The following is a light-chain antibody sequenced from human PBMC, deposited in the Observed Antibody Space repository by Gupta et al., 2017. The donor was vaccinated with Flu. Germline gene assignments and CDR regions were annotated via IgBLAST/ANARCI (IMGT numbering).Light chain of an antibody. CDR2: QSA. Sequence: PGDCPSPSCTTRQDAYNFLTAYPQKPRQSPRLLFYQSASRAPGVPARFCGSGSGQNFPLSTSSLEPEDFAVYYSQQRPSTFGQGTKVEVK. V-gene: IGKV3D-11*01. CDR1: QDAYNF. J-gene: IGKJ1*01. CDR3: QQRPST.